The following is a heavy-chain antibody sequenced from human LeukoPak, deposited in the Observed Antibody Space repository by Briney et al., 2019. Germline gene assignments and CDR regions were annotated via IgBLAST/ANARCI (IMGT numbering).Heavy chain of an antibody. CDR1: GGSFSGYY. CDR3: ARLTKNDSGSFRFGKKKRGYMDV. CDR2: IDHSGST. D-gene: IGHD3-10*01. V-gene: IGHV4-34*01. Sequence: SETLSLTCAVYGGSFSGYYWTWIRQPPGKGLEWIGEIDHSGSTNYNPSLKSRVTISVDTSMNQFSLKLSSVTAADTAVYYCARLTKNDSGSFRFGKKKRGYMDVWGKGTTVTISS. J-gene: IGHJ6*03.